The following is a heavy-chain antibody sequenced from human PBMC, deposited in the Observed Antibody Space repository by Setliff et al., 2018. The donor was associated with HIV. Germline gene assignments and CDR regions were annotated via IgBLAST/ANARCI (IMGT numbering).Heavy chain of an antibody. CDR2: INPSGGST. J-gene: IGHJ4*02. V-gene: IGHV1-46*01. Sequence: ASVKVSCKASGYTFTSYYMHWVRQAPGQGLEWMGIINPSGGSTSYAQKFQGRVTMTRDTSISTAYMELSRLRSDDTAVYYCARIGSGSYPYDYWGQGTLVTVSS. CDR1: GYTFTSYY. D-gene: IGHD3-10*01. CDR3: ARIGSGSYPYDY.